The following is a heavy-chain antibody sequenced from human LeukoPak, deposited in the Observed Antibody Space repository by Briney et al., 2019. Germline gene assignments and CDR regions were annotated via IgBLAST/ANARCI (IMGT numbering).Heavy chain of an antibody. CDR3: TRLPDSSSWSDAFDI. J-gene: IGHJ3*02. CDR2: IYPGDSDT. CDR1: GYSFTSYW. D-gene: IGHD6-13*01. V-gene: IGHV5-51*01. Sequence: GESLKISCKGSGYSFTSYWIGWVRQMPGKGLEWMGIIYPGDSDTRYSPSFQGQVTISADKSISTAYLQWSSLKASDTAMYYCTRLPDSSSWSDAFDIWGQGTMVTVSS.